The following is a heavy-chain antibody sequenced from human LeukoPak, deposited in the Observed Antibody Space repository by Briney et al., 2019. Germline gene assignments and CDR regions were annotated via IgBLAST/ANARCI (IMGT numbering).Heavy chain of an antibody. V-gene: IGHV3-30*18. D-gene: IGHD3-10*01. J-gene: IGHJ4*02. CDR1: GFTFSSYG. Sequence: GRSLRLSCAASGFTFSSYGMYWVRQAPGKGLEWVAVILYDGRNKYYADSVKGRFTISRDNSKNTLYLQMNSLRAEDTAVYYCEKDTARERIELFFDYWGQRTLVSVSS. CDR3: EKDTARERIELFFDY. CDR2: ILYDGRNK.